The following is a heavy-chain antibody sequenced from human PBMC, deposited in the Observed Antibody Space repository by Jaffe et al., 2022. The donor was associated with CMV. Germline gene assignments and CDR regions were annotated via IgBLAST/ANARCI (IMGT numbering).Heavy chain of an antibody. CDR3: ARGHYDSSGYYWAKKHLYYMDV. J-gene: IGHJ6*03. CDR2: INSDGSST. Sequence: EVQLVESGGGLVQPGGSLRLSCAASGFTFSSYWMHWVRQAPGKGLVWVSRINSDGSSTSYADSVKGRFTISRDNAKNTLYLQMNSLRAEDTAVYYCARGHYDSSGYYWAKKHLYYMDVWGKGTTVTVSS. D-gene: IGHD3-22*01. V-gene: IGHV3-74*01. CDR1: GFTFSSYW.